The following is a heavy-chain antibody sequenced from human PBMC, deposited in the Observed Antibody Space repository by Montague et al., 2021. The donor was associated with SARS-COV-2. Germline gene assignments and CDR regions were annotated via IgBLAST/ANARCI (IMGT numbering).Heavy chain of an antibody. V-gene: IGHV4-34*01. CDR2: INHSGST. CDR1: GGSFSGYS. Sequence: SETLSLTCAVYGGSFSGYSWSWIRQPPEKGQERIGEINHSGSTNYNPTLKSRVTISVETSKNQFSLKLNLVTAADTAVYYCARAGGYSYGSLDYWGQGTLVTVSS. J-gene: IGHJ4*02. CDR3: ARAGGYSYGSLDY. D-gene: IGHD5-18*01.